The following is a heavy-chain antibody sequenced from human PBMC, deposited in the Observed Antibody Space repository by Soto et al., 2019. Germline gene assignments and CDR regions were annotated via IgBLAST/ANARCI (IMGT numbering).Heavy chain of an antibody. CDR2: IIPIFGTA. CDR3: ARDLWSGYYYYGMDV. D-gene: IGHD3-3*01. CDR1: GGTFSSYA. Sequence: SVKVSCKASGGTFSSYAISWVRQAPGQGLEWMGGIIPIFGTANYAQKFQGRVTITADESTSTAYMELSSLRSEDTAVYYCARDLWSGYYYYGMDVWGQGTTVTVSS. J-gene: IGHJ6*02. V-gene: IGHV1-69*13.